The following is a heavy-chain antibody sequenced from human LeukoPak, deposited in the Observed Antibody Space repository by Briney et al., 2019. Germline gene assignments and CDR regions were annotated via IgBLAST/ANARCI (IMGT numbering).Heavy chain of an antibody. V-gene: IGHV4-59*08. J-gene: IGHJ4*02. Sequence: SETLSLTCTVSGGSISSYYWSWIRQPPGKGLEWIGYIYYSGSTNYNPSLKSRVTISVDTSKNQFSLKLSSVTAADTAVYYCASPGPYYDFWSGYSTYDYWGQGTLVTVSS. CDR1: GGSISSYY. CDR3: ASPGPYYDFWSGYSTYDY. CDR2: IYYSGST. D-gene: IGHD3-3*01.